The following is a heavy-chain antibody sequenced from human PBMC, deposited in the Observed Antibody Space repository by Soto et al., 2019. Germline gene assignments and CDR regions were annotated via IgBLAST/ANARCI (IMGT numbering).Heavy chain of an antibody. D-gene: IGHD5-18*01. V-gene: IGHV4-31*03. Sequence: QVQLQESGPGLVKPSQTLSLTCTVSGGSISSAAYYWSWIRQHPGQDLEWIGYISHSGSTYYTPSFKRRVIITAVTAKNQYPLNLNSVTAAETAVYYCAREYTYGSNFFDCWGQGALVTVSS. CDR1: GGSISSAAYY. CDR3: AREYTYGSNFFDC. J-gene: IGHJ4*02. CDR2: ISHSGST.